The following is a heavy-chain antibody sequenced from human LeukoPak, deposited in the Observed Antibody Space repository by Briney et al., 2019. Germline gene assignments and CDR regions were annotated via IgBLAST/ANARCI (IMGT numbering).Heavy chain of an antibody. D-gene: IGHD3-10*01. Sequence: ASVKVSCKASGYTFTGYYMHWVRQAPGQGLEWMGWINPNSGGTNYAQKFQGRVTMTRDTSISTAYMELSRLRSDDTAVYYCAREPSGLDAFDIWGQGTMVTVSS. CDR1: GYTFTGYY. J-gene: IGHJ3*02. CDR3: AREPSGLDAFDI. V-gene: IGHV1-2*02. CDR2: INPNSGGT.